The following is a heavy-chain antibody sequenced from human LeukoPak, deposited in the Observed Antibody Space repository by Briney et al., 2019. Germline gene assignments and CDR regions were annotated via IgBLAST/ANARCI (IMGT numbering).Heavy chain of an antibody. D-gene: IGHD1-1*01. CDR1: GNNVRQQL. V-gene: IGHV3-66*01. CDR3: ARDWNGDYAFEN. CDR2: IDSGGST. J-gene: IGHJ4*02. Sequence: GSLRISFEVSGNNVRQQLMKRVRPAPRKGLEWVSVIDSGGSTYYADSVKGRFTASRDISRNTVFLQMTGLRAEDTAIYYCARDWNGDYAFENWGQGTLVIVSS.